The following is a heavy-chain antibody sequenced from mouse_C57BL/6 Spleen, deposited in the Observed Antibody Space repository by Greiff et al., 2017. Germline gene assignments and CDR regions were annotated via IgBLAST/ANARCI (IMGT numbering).Heavy chain of an antibody. CDR2: IDPSDSET. D-gene: IGHD2-3*01. Sequence: QVQLKQPGAELVRPGSSVKLSCKASGYTFTSYWMHWVKQRPIQGLEWIGNIDPSDSETHYNQKFKDKATLTVDKSSSTAYMQLSSLTSEDSAVYYCGRGDGYHRAMDYWGQGPSVTVST. CDR3: GRGDGYHRAMDY. CDR1: GYTFTSYW. V-gene: IGHV1-52*01. J-gene: IGHJ4*01.